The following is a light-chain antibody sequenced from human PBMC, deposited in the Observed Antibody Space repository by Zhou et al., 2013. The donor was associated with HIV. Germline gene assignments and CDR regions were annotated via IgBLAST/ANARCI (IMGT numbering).Light chain of an antibody. CDR2: MTS. CDR3: QQYNSYSLLT. CDR1: QGISSW. J-gene: IGKJ4*01. Sequence: DIQMTQSPSTLSASVGDRVTITCRASQGISSWLAWYQQKPGKAPKLLIYMTSTLQSGVPSRFSGSGSGTEFALTINSLQPDDVATYYCQQYNSYSLLTFGGGTKVEIK. V-gene: IGKV1-5*03.